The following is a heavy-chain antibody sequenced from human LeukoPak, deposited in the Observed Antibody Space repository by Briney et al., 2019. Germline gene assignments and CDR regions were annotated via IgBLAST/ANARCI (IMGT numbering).Heavy chain of an antibody. CDR2: ISSSGSTI. CDR1: GFTFSDYY. Sequence: GGSLRLSCAASGFTFSDYYMSWIRQAPGKGLEWVSYISSSGSTIYYADSVEGRFTISRDNAKNSLYLQMNSLGAEDTAVYYCARGSGYYGSGSSDDAFDIWGQGTMVTVSS. D-gene: IGHD3-10*01. J-gene: IGHJ3*02. CDR3: ARGSGYYGSGSSDDAFDI. V-gene: IGHV3-11*01.